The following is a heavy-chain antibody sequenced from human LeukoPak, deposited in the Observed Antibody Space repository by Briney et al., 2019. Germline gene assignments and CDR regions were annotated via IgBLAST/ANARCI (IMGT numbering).Heavy chain of an antibody. Sequence: GGSLRLSCAASGFSSSNYWMTWIRQAPGKGLEWVATIKGDGSDKRYVDSVKGRFTISRDDVKNSLCLQLNNLRAEDTAIYYCARAQWGYPFDVWGQGTRVTVSS. V-gene: IGHV3-7*03. CDR3: ARAQWGYPFDV. D-gene: IGHD5-18*01. J-gene: IGHJ3*01. CDR1: GFSSSNYW. CDR2: IKGDGSDK.